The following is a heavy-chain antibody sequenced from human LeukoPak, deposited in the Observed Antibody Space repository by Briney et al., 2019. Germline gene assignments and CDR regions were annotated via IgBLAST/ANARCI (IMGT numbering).Heavy chain of an antibody. V-gene: IGHV3-30-3*01. CDR2: ISYDGSNK. J-gene: IGHJ4*02. D-gene: IGHD3-3*01. CDR3: ASGGTTIFGVVIIGPLGY. CDR1: GFTFSSYA. Sequence: GGSLRLSCAASGFTFSSYAMHWVRQAPGKGLEWVAVISYDGSNKYYADSVKGRFTNSRDNSKNTLYLQMNSLRAEDTAVYYCASGGTTIFGVVIIGPLGYWGQGTLVTVSS.